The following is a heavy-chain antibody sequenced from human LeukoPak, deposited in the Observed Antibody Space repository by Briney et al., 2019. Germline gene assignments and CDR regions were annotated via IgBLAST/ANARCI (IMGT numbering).Heavy chain of an antibody. J-gene: IGHJ4*02. CDR1: GYTFTSYD. D-gene: IGHD3-16*02. Sequence: ASVKVSCKASGYTFTSYDINWVRQATGQGLEWMGWMNPNSGNTGYAQKFQGRVTMTRNTFISTAYMELSSLRSEDTAVYYCAREAYVWGSYRYWVWGQGTLVTVSS. CDR2: MNPNSGNT. V-gene: IGHV1-8*01. CDR3: AREAYVWGSYRYWV.